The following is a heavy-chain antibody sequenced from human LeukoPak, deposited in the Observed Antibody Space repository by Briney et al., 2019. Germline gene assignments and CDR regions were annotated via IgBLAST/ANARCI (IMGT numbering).Heavy chain of an antibody. CDR1: GFTFIIYA. V-gene: IGHV3-23*01. CDR3: AKDSRDSDFSLYDYVWGSYRYEEGGFDY. D-gene: IGHD3-16*02. J-gene: IGHJ4*02. CDR2: ITGRGGGT. Sequence: GGSLRLSCSASGFTFIIYAMSWVPQAPGKGLECVSAITGRGGGTYYAYSVKGQFTISRDNSKNTLYLQINRLRAQETAVYYCAKDSRDSDFSLYDYVWGSYRYEEGGFDYWGQGTLVTVSS.